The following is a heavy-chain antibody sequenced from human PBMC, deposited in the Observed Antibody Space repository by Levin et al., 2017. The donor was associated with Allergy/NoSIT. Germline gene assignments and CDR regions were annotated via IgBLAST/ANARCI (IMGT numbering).Heavy chain of an antibody. CDR1: GFTVSSSY. D-gene: IGHD1-1*01. CDR2: IYSDGTT. Sequence: AGGSLRLSCAASGFTVSSSYMTWVRQAPGKGLEWVSVIYSDGTTYYADSVKGRFTLSRDNPENTLYLQMNSLRAEDTAVYYCAREGGYNWNDIQGYFEFWGQGTLVTVSS. J-gene: IGHJ4*02. V-gene: IGHV3-53*01. CDR3: AREGGYNWNDIQGYFEF.